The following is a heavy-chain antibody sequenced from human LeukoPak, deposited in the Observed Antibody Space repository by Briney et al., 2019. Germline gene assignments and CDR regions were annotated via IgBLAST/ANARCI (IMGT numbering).Heavy chain of an antibody. V-gene: IGHV4-39*01. Sequence: PSETLSLTCTVSGGSISSSCYYWGWIRQPPGKGLEWIGSIYYSGSTYYNPSLKSRVTISVDTSKNQFSLKLSAVTAADTAVYYCARHRPLYYYGSGSLRFDPWGQGTLVTVSS. CDR1: GGSISSSCYY. D-gene: IGHD3-10*01. CDR2: IYYSGST. J-gene: IGHJ5*02. CDR3: ARHRPLYYYGSGSLRFDP.